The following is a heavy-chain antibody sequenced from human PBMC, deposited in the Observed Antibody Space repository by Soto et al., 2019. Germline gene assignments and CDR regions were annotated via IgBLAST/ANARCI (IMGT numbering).Heavy chain of an antibody. CDR2: IYYSGST. CDR1: GGSVSSGSYY. J-gene: IGHJ3*02. CDR3: ARDGDYTAFDI. D-gene: IGHD2-2*02. V-gene: IGHV4-61*01. Sequence: PSETRSLTWTVSGGSVSSGSYYWIWIRQPPGKGLEWIGYIYYSGSTNYNPSLKSRVTISVDTSKNQFSLKLSSVTAADTAVYYCARDGDYTAFDIWGQGTMVTVSS.